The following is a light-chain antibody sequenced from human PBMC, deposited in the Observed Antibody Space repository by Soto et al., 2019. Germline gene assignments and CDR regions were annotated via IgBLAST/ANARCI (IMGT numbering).Light chain of an antibody. CDR1: SSDVGSYNY. Sequence: QSALTQPASVSGSPGQSITISCTGTSSDVGSYNYVSWYQQLPGKAPKLMIHDVSNRPSGVSNRFSGSKSGNTASLTISGLQAEDEADYYCSSYTSSSTLEFGGGTQLTVL. J-gene: IGLJ2*01. V-gene: IGLV2-14*01. CDR2: DVS. CDR3: SSYTSSSTLE.